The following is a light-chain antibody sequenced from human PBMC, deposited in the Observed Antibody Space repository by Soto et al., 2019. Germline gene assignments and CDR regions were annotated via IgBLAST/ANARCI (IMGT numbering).Light chain of an antibody. Sequence: DIVLTQSPGTLSLSPGERATLSCRASQSVSTSSLAWYQQKPGQAPRLLTYGASSRAAGIPERVGGSESGANFTLRISRLGPEDFAMSYCQKYGSSPYTLGQGTKLAIK. CDR1: QSVSTSS. J-gene: IGKJ2*01. V-gene: IGKV3-20*01. CDR2: GAS. CDR3: QKYGSSPYT.